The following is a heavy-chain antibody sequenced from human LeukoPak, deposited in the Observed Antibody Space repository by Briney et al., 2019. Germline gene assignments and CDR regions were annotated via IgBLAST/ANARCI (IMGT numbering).Heavy chain of an antibody. J-gene: IGHJ4*02. Sequence: QPGGSLRLSCAASGFTFSSYAMSWVRQAPGKGLEWVSAISGSGGSTYYADSVKGRFAISRDNSKNTLYLQMNSLRAEDTAVYYCAKANMVRGVTLKFDYWGQGTLVTVSS. CDR2: ISGSGGST. CDR1: GFTFSSYA. D-gene: IGHD3-10*01. CDR3: AKANMVRGVTLKFDY. V-gene: IGHV3-23*01.